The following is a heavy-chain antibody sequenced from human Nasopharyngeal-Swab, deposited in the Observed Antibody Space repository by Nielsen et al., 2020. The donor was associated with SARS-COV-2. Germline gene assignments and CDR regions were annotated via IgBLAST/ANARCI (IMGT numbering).Heavy chain of an antibody. V-gene: IGHV4-34*09. Sequence: LRLSCAVYGGSFSGYYWSWIRQPPGKGLEWIGEINHSGSTNYNPSLKSRVTISVDTSKNQFSLKLSSVAAADTAVYYCARDTIAVAGTRSGYYYYYGMDVWGQGTTVTVSS. D-gene: IGHD6-19*01. CDR1: GGSFSGYY. CDR3: ARDTIAVAGTRSGYYYYYGMDV. J-gene: IGHJ6*02. CDR2: INHSGST.